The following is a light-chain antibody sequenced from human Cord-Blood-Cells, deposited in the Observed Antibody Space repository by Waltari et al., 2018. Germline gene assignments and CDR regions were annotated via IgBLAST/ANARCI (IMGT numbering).Light chain of an antibody. CDR2: DVS. J-gene: IGLJ3*02. V-gene: IGLV2-14*03. CDR1: SSDVGGYNY. Sequence: QSALTQPASVSGSPGQSLTISCTGTSSDVGGYNYVSWYQQHPGKAPKLMFYDVSNRPSGVSNRFAGSKSGNTASLTISGLQAEDEADYYCSSYTSSSTWVFGGGTKLTVL. CDR3: SSYTSSSTWV.